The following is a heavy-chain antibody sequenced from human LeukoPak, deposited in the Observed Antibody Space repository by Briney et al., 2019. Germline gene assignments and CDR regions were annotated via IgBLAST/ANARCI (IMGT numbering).Heavy chain of an antibody. V-gene: IGHV4-39*07. D-gene: IGHD4-17*01. CDR3: ARGGGDYGDYFDY. CDR2: IYYSGST. Sequence: PSETLSLTCTVSGGSISSSSYYWGWIRQPPGKGLEWIGSIYYSGSTYYNPSLKSRVTISVDTSKNQFSLKLSSVTAADTAVYYCARGGGDYGDYFDYWGQGTLVTVSS. CDR1: GGSISSSSYY. J-gene: IGHJ4*02.